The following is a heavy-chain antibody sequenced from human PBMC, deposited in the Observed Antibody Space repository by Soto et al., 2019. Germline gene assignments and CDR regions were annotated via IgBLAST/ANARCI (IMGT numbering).Heavy chain of an antibody. CDR3: AKGVRGSYYYYGMDV. D-gene: IGHD1-26*01. Sequence: EVQLLESGGNLVQPGGSLRLSCAASGFTFSNYAMVWVRQAPGKGLEWVSAISGSGINTFYADSVKGRSSISRDNSKNTLSLQMNSLRAEDTAVYYCAKGVRGSYYYYGMDVWGQGTTVTVSS. J-gene: IGHJ6*02. CDR1: GFTFSNYA. CDR2: ISGSGINT. V-gene: IGHV3-23*01.